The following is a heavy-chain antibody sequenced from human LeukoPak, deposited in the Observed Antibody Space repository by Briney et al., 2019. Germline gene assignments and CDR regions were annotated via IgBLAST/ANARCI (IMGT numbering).Heavy chain of an antibody. Sequence: GGSLRLSCAVSGITLSNYGMSWVRQAPGKGLEWVAGISGSGGGTTYADSVKGRFTISRDNAKNILYLQMNNLRAEDTAVYFCAKRGVVIRVILVGFHKEAYYFDSWGQGALVTVSS. CDR1: GITLSNYG. D-gene: IGHD3-22*01. CDR2: ISGSGGGT. CDR3: AKRGVVIRVILVGFHKEAYYFDS. V-gene: IGHV3-23*01. J-gene: IGHJ4*02.